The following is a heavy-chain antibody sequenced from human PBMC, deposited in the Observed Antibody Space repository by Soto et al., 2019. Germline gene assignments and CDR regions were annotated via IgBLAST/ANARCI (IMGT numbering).Heavy chain of an antibody. V-gene: IGHV4-30-4*01. J-gene: IGHJ6*01. D-gene: IGHD3-22*01. Sequence: SETLSLTCTVSGGSISSGDYYWSWIRHPPGKGLEWIGYIYYSGSTYYNPSLKSRVTISVDTSKNQFSLKLSSVTAADTAVYYCARDFGARDYYDSSGYYYYYSGMDVWGQGTKVTXS. CDR1: GGSISSGDYY. CDR2: IYYSGST. CDR3: ARDFGARDYYDSSGYYYYYSGMDV.